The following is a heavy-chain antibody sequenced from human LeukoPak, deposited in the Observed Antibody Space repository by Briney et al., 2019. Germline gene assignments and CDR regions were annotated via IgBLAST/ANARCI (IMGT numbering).Heavy chain of an antibody. D-gene: IGHD2-21*01. CDR2: ISSNGGST. Sequence: PGGSLGLSCAASGFTFSSYAMHWVRQAPGKGLEYVSAISSNGGSTYYANSVKGRFTISRDNSKNTLYLQMGSLRAEDMAVYYCARISTGGADYWGQGTLVTVSS. J-gene: IGHJ4*02. CDR1: GFTFSSYA. CDR3: ARISTGGADY. V-gene: IGHV3-64*01.